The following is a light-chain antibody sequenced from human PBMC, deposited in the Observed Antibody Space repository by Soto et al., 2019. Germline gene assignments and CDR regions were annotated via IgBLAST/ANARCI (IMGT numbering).Light chain of an antibody. Sequence: VMTQSPATLSVSPGERATLSCRASQSVSSNLAWYQQNPGQAPRLLIYGESTRATGIPDRFSGSGSGTEFTLTISRLQSEDFAVYYCQKYNNWPWTCGQGTKVDIK. J-gene: IGKJ1*01. CDR2: GES. V-gene: IGKV3-15*01. CDR3: QKYNNWPWT. CDR1: QSVSSN.